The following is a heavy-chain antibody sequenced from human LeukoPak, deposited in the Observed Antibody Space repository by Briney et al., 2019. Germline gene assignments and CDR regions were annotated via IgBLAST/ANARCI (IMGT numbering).Heavy chain of an antibody. V-gene: IGHV4-61*02. J-gene: IGHJ4*02. Sequence: PSETLSLTCTVSGGSISSGSYYWSWIRQPAGKGLEWIGRIYTSGSTNYNPSLKSRVTISVDTSKNQFSLKLSSVTAADTAVYYCARAPIAAAGTGVIDYWGQGTLVTVSS. CDR2: IYTSGST. CDR1: GGSISSGSYY. D-gene: IGHD6-13*01. CDR3: ARAPIAAAGTGVIDY.